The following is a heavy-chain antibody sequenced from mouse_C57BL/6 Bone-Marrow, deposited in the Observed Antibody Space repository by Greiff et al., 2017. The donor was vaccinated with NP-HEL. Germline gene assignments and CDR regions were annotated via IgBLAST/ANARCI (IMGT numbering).Heavy chain of an antibody. D-gene: IGHD1-1*01. CDR2: IYPGSGNT. CDR1: GYTFTDYY. Sequence: VKLMESGAELVRPGASVKLSCKASGYTFTDYYINWVKQRPGQGLEWIARIYPGSGNTYYNEKFKGKATLTAEKSSSTAYMQLSSLTSEDSAVYFCARPHYYGSSYPFAYWGQGTLVTVSA. V-gene: IGHV1-76*01. J-gene: IGHJ3*01. CDR3: ARPHYYGSSYPFAY.